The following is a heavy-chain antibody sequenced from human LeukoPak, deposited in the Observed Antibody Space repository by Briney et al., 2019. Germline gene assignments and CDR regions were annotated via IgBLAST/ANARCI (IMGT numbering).Heavy chain of an antibody. CDR2: IYHSGST. CDR1: GYSISSGYY. D-gene: IGHD1-26*01. V-gene: IGHV4-38-2*01. Sequence: SETLSLTCAVSGYSISSGYYWGWIRQPPGKGLEWIGSIYHSGSTYYNPSLKSRVTISVDTSKNQFSLKLSSVTAADTAVYYCARYISGSKVFGYWGQGTLVTVSS. CDR3: ARYISGSKVFGY. J-gene: IGHJ4*02.